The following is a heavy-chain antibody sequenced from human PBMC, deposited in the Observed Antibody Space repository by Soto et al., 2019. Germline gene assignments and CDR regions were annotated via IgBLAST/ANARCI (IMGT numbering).Heavy chain of an antibody. J-gene: IGHJ4*02. CDR3: SRVPAHGSSPSCYSEY. CDR2: ISSSSTYI. Sequence: EVQLVESGGGLVKPGGSLRLSCAASGFAFSTYSMDWVRQAPGKGLEWVSFISSSSTYIYYAASVKGRFTIASDNAENAVSLQMSSLRAEDTAVYYCSRVPAHGSSPSCYSEYWGQGVLVTVSS. V-gene: IGHV3-21*01. CDR1: GFAFSTYS. D-gene: IGHD2-2*01.